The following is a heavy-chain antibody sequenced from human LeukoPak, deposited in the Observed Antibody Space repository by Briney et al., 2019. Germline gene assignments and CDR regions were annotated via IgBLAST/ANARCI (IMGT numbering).Heavy chain of an antibody. J-gene: IGHJ4*02. CDR2: IYPGESDT. D-gene: IGHD5-24*01. CDR3: ARLVATNYFDY. Sequence: GESLKISCKGSGYSFANYWIGWVRQMPGKGLEWMGIIYPGESDTRYSPSFQGQVTISADKSISTAYLQWSSLKASDTAMYYCARLVATNYFDYWGQGTLVTVSS. CDR1: GYSFANYW. V-gene: IGHV5-51*01.